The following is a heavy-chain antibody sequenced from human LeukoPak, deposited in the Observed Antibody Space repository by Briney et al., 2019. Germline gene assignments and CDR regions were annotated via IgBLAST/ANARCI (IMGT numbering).Heavy chain of an antibody. V-gene: IGHV3-48*03. Sequence: GGSLRLSCAASGFTFSSHEMNWVRQAPGKGLEGVSYISSSGSTIYYADSVKGRFTISRDNAKNSLYLQMNSPRAEDTAVYYCARDLRYSSGSGWGQGTLVTVSS. J-gene: IGHJ4*02. D-gene: IGHD5-18*01. CDR2: ISSSGSTI. CDR3: ARDLRYSSGSG. CDR1: GFTFSSHE.